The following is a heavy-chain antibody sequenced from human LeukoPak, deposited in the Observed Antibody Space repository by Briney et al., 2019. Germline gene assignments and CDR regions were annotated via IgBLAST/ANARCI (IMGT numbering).Heavy chain of an antibody. V-gene: IGHV4-59*01. Sequence: SETLSLTCTVSGGSISSYYWSWIRQPPGRGLEWIGYIYYSGSTNYNPSLKSRVTISVDTSKNQFSLKLSSVTAADTAVYYCATSRYYDSSVPPFDYSGQGTLVTVSS. CDR1: GGSISSYY. CDR3: ATSRYYDSSVPPFDY. J-gene: IGHJ4*02. D-gene: IGHD3-22*01. CDR2: IYYSGST.